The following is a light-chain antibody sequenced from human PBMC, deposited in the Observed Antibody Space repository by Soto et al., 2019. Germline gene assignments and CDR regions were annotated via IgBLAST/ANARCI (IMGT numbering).Light chain of an antibody. CDR3: SSYTSRTTLV. V-gene: IGLV2-14*01. J-gene: IGLJ1*01. CDR1: SSDVGGYNY. Sequence: QSVLTQPASVSGSPGQSITISCTGTSSDVGGYNYVSWYQQHPGKAPKLMIYDVSNRPSGVSNRFSGSKSGNTASLTISGLQAEDEADYHCSSYTSRTTLVFGTGTTVTVL. CDR2: DVS.